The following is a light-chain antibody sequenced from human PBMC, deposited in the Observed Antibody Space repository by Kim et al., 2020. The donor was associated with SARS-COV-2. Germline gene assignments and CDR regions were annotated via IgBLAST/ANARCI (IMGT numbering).Light chain of an antibody. J-gene: IGKJ4*01. CDR3: QHLNSYPNT. CDR1: QGISSY. CDR2: AAS. Sequence: DIQLTQSPSFLSASVGDRVPITCRASQGISSYLAWYQQKPGKAPKLLIYAASTLQSGVPSRFSGSGSGTEFTLTISSLQPEDFATYYCQHLNSYPNTFGGGTKVDIK. V-gene: IGKV1-9*01.